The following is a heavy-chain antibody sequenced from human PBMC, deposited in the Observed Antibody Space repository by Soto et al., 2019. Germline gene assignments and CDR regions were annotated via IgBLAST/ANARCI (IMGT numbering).Heavy chain of an antibody. CDR3: ARIPSP. J-gene: IGHJ5*02. CDR1: GGSISSGGYS. Sequence: SETLSLTCAVSGGSISSGGYSWSWIRQPPGKGLEWIGYIYHSGSTYYYPSLKSRVTISVDRSKNQFSLKLSSVTAADTAVYYCARIPSPWGQGTLVTVSS. CDR2: IYHSGST. D-gene: IGHD2-21*01. V-gene: IGHV4-30-2*01.